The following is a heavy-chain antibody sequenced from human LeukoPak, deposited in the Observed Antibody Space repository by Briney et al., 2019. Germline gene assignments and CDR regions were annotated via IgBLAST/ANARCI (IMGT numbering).Heavy chain of an antibody. CDR1: GYTFNSYG. CDR3: TRSVRNGHIDY. J-gene: IGHJ4*02. Sequence: ASVKVSCKASGYTFNSYGINWVRQATGQGLEWMGWMNPNSGNTGYAQKFQGRVTMTRSTSISTAYMELSSLRFEDTAVYYCTRSVRNGHIDYWGQGTLVTVSS. D-gene: IGHD2-21*01. V-gene: IGHV1-8*01. CDR2: MNPNSGNT.